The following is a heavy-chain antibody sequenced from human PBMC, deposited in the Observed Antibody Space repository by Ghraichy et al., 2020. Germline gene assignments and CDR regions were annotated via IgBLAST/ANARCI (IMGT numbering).Heavy chain of an antibody. D-gene: IGHD6-13*01. CDR2: IKQDGSEK. J-gene: IGHJ6*02. CDR3: ARDPPSIAAAGYYYYYYYGMDV. CDR1: GFTFSSYW. Sequence: GGSLRLSCAASGFTFSSYWMSWVRQAPGKGLEWVANIKQDGSEKYYVDSVKGRFTISRDNAKNSLYLQMNSLRAEDTAVYYCARDPPSIAAAGYYYYYYYGMDVWGQGTTVTVSS. V-gene: IGHV3-7*01.